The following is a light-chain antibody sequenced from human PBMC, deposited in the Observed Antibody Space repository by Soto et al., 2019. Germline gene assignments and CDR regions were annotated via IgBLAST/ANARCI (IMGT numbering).Light chain of an antibody. V-gene: IGKV3D-11*03. CDR3: RQYGNLPLT. J-gene: IGKJ4*01. CDR2: QTS. CDR1: QYINTR. Sequence: ELVLTQSPATLSSFPGDRVTLSCRASQYINTRLAWYQHRPGQAPRLLIYQTSLRAAGIPARFSASGSGTDFTLTISDVQPEDFAVYYCRQYGNLPLTFGRGTKVDIK.